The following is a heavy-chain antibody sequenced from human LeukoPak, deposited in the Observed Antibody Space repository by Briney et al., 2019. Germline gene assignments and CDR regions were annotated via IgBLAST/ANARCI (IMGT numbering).Heavy chain of an antibody. Sequence: GGSLRLSCAASGFTFSTYSMNWVRQAPGKGLEWVSYISSSTSTIYYADSVKGRFTISRDNSKSTLYLQMNSLSAEDTALYYCAKVARSSSWSYYFDYWGQGTLVTVSS. D-gene: IGHD6-13*01. J-gene: IGHJ4*02. CDR1: GFTFSTYS. CDR3: AKVARSSSWSYYFDY. V-gene: IGHV3-48*01. CDR2: ISSSTSTI.